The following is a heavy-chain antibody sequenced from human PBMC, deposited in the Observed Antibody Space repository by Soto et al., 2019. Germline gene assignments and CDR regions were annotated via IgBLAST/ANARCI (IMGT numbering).Heavy chain of an antibody. CDR2: ISAYNGNT. CDR3: ARDSSGWSWYYYGMDV. Sequence: RASVKVSCKASGYTFTSYGISWVRQAPGQGLEWMGWISAYNGNTNYAQKLQGRVTMTTDTSTSTAYMELRSLRSDDTAVYYCARDSSGWSWYYYGMDVWGQGTTVTVSS. V-gene: IGHV1-18*01. CDR1: GYTFTSYG. J-gene: IGHJ6*02. D-gene: IGHD6-19*01.